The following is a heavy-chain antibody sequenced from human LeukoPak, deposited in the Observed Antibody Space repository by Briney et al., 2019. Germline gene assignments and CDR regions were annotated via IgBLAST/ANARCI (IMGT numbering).Heavy chain of an antibody. Sequence: ASVKVSCKASGYTFTSYGISWVRQAPGQGLEWMGWISAYNGNTNYAQKLQGRVTMTTDTSTSTAYMELRSLRSDDTAVYYCARAYCSSTSCSYYYYYYYMDVWGKGTTVTVSS. CDR1: GYTFTSYG. D-gene: IGHD2-2*01. V-gene: IGHV1-18*01. CDR2: ISAYNGNT. J-gene: IGHJ6*03. CDR3: ARAYCSSTSCSYYYYYYYMDV.